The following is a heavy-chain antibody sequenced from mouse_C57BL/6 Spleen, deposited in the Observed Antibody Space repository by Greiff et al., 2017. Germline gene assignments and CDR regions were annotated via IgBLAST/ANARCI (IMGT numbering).Heavy chain of an antibody. CDR2: INPNNGGT. V-gene: IGHV1-26*01. CDR3: ARDSGWFAY. Sequence: EVQLQQSGPELVKPGASVKISCKASGYTFTDYYMNWVKQSHGKSLEWIGDINPNNGGTSYNQKFKGKATLTVDKSSSTAYMELRSLTSEDSAVYYCARDSGWFAYWGQGTLVTVSA. CDR1: GYTFTDYY. J-gene: IGHJ3*01.